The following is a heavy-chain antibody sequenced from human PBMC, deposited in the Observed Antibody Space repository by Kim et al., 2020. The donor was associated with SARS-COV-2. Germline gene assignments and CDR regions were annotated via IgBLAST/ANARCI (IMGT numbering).Heavy chain of an antibody. V-gene: IGHV4-59*08. CDR2: IYYSGST. CDR1: GGSISSYY. Sequence: SETLSLTCTVSGGSISSYYWSWIRQPPGKGLEWIGYIYYSGSTNYNPSLKSRVTISVDTSKNQFSLKLSSVTAADTAVYYCARLPERGSWEQLVLGGYYYYGMDVWGQGTTVTVSS. J-gene: IGHJ6*02. CDR3: ARLPERGSWEQLVLGGYYYYGMDV. D-gene: IGHD6-13*01.